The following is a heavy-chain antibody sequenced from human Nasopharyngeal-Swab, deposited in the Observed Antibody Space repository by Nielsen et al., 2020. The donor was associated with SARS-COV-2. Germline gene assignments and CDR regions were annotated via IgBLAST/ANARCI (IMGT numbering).Heavy chain of an antibody. J-gene: IGHJ4*02. CDR2: IWYDGSNK. Sequence: GGSLRLSCAASGFTFSSYGMHWARQAPGKGLEWVAVIWYDGSNKYYADSVKGRFTISRDNSKNTLYLQMNSLRAEDTAVYYCAREGSGGSCYYFDYWGQGTLVTVSS. D-gene: IGHD2-15*01. CDR1: GFTFSSYG. CDR3: AREGSGGSCYYFDY. V-gene: IGHV3-33*01.